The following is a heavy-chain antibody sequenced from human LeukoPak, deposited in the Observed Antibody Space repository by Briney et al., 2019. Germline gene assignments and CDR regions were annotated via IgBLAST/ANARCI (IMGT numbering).Heavy chain of an antibody. V-gene: IGHV4-34*01. Sequence: PSETLSLTCAVYGGSFSGYYWSWIRQPPGKGLEWIGSISYSGTTYYNSSLKSRVTISVDTSKKQFSLKLNSVTAADTALYYCAISRSYSGSDSWYFDVWGRGTLVTVSS. D-gene: IGHD1-26*01. CDR2: ISYSGTT. CDR3: AISRSYSGSDSWYFDV. J-gene: IGHJ2*01. CDR1: GGSFSGYY.